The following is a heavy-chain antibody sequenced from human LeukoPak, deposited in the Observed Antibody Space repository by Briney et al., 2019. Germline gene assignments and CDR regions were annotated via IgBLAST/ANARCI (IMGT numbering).Heavy chain of an antibody. Sequence: GGSPRLSCAASGFTFSSYGMHWVRQAPGKGLEWVALIWFDGTDKYYADSVKGRFTISRDNSKNTLYVQMSSLRAEDTAVYYCALEMTTRTFDYWGQETLVTVSS. D-gene: IGHD5-24*01. CDR1: GFTFSSYG. CDR3: ALEMTTRTFDY. CDR2: IWFDGTDK. J-gene: IGHJ4*02. V-gene: IGHV3-33*01.